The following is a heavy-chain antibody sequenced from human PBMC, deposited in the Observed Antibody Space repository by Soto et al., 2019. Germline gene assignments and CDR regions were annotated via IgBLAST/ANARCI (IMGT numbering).Heavy chain of an antibody. CDR3: ARGRRQLWLRSNYYYYYMDV. CDR1: GYTFNSYD. Sequence: ASVKVSCKASGYTFNSYDINWVRQATGQGLEWMGWMNPNSGNTGYAQKFQGRVTMTRNTSISTAYMELSSLRSEDTAVYYCARGRRQLWLRSNYYYYYMDVWGKGTTVTVSS. CDR2: MNPNSGNT. D-gene: IGHD5-18*01. V-gene: IGHV1-8*01. J-gene: IGHJ6*03.